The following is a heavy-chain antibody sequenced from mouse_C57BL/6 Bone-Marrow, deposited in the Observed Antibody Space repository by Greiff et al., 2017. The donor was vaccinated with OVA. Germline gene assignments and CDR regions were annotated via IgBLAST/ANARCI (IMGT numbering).Heavy chain of an antibody. Sequence: VQLQQSGGGLVQPGESLKLSCESNEYEFPSHDMSWVRKTPEKRLELVAAINSDGGSTYYPDTMERRFIISRDNTKKTLYLQMSSLRSEDTALYYCARKGAITTDWYFDVWGTGTTVTVSS. V-gene: IGHV5-2*01. CDR2: INSDGGST. D-gene: IGHD1-1*01. CDR1: EYEFPSHD. CDR3: ARKGAITTDWYFDV. J-gene: IGHJ1*03.